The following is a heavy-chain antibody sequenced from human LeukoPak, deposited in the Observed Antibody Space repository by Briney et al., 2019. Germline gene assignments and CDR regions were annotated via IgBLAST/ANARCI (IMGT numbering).Heavy chain of an antibody. CDR1: GDSISGYF. CDR2: IYTSGNT. CDR3: ARSARVTPGSGYYFDS. J-gene: IGHJ4*02. D-gene: IGHD3-10*01. Sequence: SETLSLTCAVSGDSISGYFWAWIRQPAGKALEWIGRIYTSGNTDYNPSLNSRVSVSVDTSRNQFSLRLSSVSAADTAVYYCARSARVTPGSGYYFDSWGRGTLVTVSS. V-gene: IGHV4-4*07.